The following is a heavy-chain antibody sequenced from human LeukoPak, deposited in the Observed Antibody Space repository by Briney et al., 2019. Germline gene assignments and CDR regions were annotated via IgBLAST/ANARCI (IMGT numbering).Heavy chain of an antibody. CDR1: GFTFSSYA. CDR2: ISYDGSNK. J-gene: IGHJ4*02. D-gene: IGHD3-22*01. V-gene: IGHV3-30-3*01. Sequence: PGGSLRLSCAASGFTFSSYAMHWVRQAPGKGLEWVAVISYDGSNKYYADSVKGRFITSRDNSKNTLYLQMNSLRAEDTAVYYCARDRDYDSSGYSDYWGQGTLVTVSS. CDR3: ARDRDYDSSGYSDY.